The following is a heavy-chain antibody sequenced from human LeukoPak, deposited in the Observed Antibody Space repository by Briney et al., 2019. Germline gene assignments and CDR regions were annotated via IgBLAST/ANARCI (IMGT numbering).Heavy chain of an antibody. V-gene: IGHV1-2*02. D-gene: IGHD2-2*01. CDR1: GYTFTGYY. CDR2: INPNSGGT. J-gene: IGHJ3*02. Sequence: ASVKVSCKASGYTFTGYYMHWVRQAPGQGLEWMGWINPNSGGTNYAQKFQGRVTMTRDTSISTAYMELSSLRSEDTAVYYCARAYCSSTSCPSARAFDIWGQGTMVTVSS. CDR3: ARAYCSSTSCPSARAFDI.